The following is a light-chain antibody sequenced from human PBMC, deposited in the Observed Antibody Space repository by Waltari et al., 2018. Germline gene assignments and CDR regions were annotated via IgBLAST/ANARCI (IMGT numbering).Light chain of an antibody. CDR3: QKYVSLPAT. V-gene: IGKV3-20*01. J-gene: IGKJ1*01. CDR2: DAS. CDR1: QSVSRS. Sequence: EIVLTQSPGTLSLSPGEGATLSCRASQSVSRSLAWYQQKPGQAPRLLIYDASTRATGIPDRFGGSGSGTDFSLTISRLEPEDFAVYYCQKYVSLPATFGQGTTVEIK.